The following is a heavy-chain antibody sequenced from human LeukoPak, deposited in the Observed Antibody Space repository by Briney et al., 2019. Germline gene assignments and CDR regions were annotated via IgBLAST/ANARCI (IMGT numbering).Heavy chain of an antibody. CDR1: GASISSHY. CDR3: ASRDGYNYRAFDY. D-gene: IGHD5-24*01. V-gene: IGHV4-4*09. CDR2: IYTSAST. Sequence: SETLSLTCTVSGASISSHYWSWIRQSPRRGLEWLGYIYTSASTKYNPSLKSRVTISVDTSKNQFSLKLSSVTAADTAVYYCASRDGYNYRAFDYWGQGTLVTVSS. J-gene: IGHJ4*02.